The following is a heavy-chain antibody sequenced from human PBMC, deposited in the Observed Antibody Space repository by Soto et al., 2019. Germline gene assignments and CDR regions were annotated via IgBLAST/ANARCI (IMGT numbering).Heavy chain of an antibody. CDR3: ARRNRHDYGALGYYYMDV. D-gene: IGHD4-17*01. CDR1: GYSFTNYW. CDR2: MYPGDSDT. V-gene: IGHV5-51*01. Sequence: GESLKISCKGSGYSFTNYWIGWARQMPGKGLEWMGIMYPGDSDTRYSPSFQGQVTISADKSISTAYLQWSSLKASDTAMYYCARRNRHDYGALGYYYMDVWGKGTTVTVSS. J-gene: IGHJ6*03.